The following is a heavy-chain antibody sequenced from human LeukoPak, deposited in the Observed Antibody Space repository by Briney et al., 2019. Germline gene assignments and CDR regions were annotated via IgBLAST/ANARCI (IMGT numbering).Heavy chain of an antibody. CDR2: IDPSDSYT. D-gene: IGHD3-9*01. CDR1: GYSLTSYW. V-gene: IGHV5-10-1*01. CDR3: ATLDTDFDY. Sequence: GESLKISCKGSGYSLTSYWIGWVRQMPGKGLEWMGRIDPSDSYTNYSPSFQGHVTISADKSISTTYLQWSSLKASDTAMYYCATLDTDFDYWGQGTLVTVSS. J-gene: IGHJ4*02.